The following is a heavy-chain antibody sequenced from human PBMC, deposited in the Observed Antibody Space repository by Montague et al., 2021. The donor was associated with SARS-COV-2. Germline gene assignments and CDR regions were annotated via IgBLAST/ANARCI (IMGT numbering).Heavy chain of an antibody. CDR2: ITNSGDST. CDR1: RFTFSSYG. Sequence: SLRLSCAASRFTFSSYGMSWVRQAPGKGLEWVSSITNSGDSTYYADSVKGRFTISRDNSKYTLYLQMSSLRAEDTAVYYCARHGYCSSTTCYIVYYGTDVWGQGTTVTVSS. D-gene: IGHD2-2*02. J-gene: IGHJ6*02. CDR3: ARHGYCSSTTCYIVYYGTDV. V-gene: IGHV3-23*01.